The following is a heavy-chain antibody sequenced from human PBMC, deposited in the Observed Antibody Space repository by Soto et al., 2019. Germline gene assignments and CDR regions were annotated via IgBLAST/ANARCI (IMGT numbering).Heavy chain of an antibody. Sequence: QVQLVQSGAEVKRPGASVKVSCKASGYTFTNFGVTWVRQAPGQGLEWMGWISADNGNTNYAQQLQGRVTMTTDTSTSTAYMGLRSLRSDDTAVYYCARRGVLPDYWGQGTLVTVSS. CDR3: ARRGVLPDY. D-gene: IGHD3-10*01. V-gene: IGHV1-18*01. CDR2: ISADNGNT. J-gene: IGHJ4*02. CDR1: GYTFTNFG.